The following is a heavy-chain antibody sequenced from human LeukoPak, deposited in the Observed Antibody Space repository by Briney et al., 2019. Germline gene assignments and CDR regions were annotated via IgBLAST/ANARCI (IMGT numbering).Heavy chain of an antibody. V-gene: IGHV3-30*04. Sequence: GGSLRLSCAASGFTFSSYAMHWVRQAPGKGLEWVAVISYDGSNKYYADSVKGRFTISRDNSKNTLYLQMNSLRAEDTAVYYCARDYYDSGPFDYWGQGTLVTVSS. CDR2: ISYDGSNK. J-gene: IGHJ4*02. CDR3: ARDYYDSGPFDY. CDR1: GFTFSSYA. D-gene: IGHD3-10*01.